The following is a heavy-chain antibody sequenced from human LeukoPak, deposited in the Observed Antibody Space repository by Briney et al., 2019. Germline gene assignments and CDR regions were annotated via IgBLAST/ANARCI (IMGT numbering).Heavy chain of an antibody. Sequence: GGSLRLSCAASGFTFSSYAMSWVRQAPGKGLEWVSSISGSGGITYYADSVKGRFTFSRDNSKNTLYLQMNSLRAEDAAVYYCAKGVAAGGSYYYYYGMDVWGQGTTVTVSS. CDR1: GFTFSSYA. CDR2: ISGSGGIT. D-gene: IGHD1-26*01. CDR3: AKGVAAGGSYYYYYGMDV. J-gene: IGHJ6*02. V-gene: IGHV3-23*01.